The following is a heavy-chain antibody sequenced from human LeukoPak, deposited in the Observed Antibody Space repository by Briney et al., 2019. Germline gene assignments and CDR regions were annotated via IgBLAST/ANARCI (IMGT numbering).Heavy chain of an antibody. CDR3: ARAPSRGERLRAFDV. D-gene: IGHD1-26*01. Sequence: GGSLRLSCTASEFSISIYDLHWVRHVPGKGLEYVSTIGTAGDTYYAGSVRDRFFISRDAAKNSWYLQMITLRADNTAVYYCARAPSRGERLRAFDVWGQGTMVTVST. CDR2: IGTAGDT. J-gene: IGHJ3*01. V-gene: IGHV3-13*01. CDR1: EFSISIYD.